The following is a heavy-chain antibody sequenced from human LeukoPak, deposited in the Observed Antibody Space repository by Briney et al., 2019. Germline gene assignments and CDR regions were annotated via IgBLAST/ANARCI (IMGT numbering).Heavy chain of an antibody. CDR3: AREGITMVRGVINDY. Sequence: GGSLRLSCAASGFTFSSYGMHWVRQAPGKGLEWVAVIWYDGSNKYYADSVKGRFTISRDNSKNTLYLQMNSLRAEDTAVYYCAREGITMVRGVINDYWGQGTLVTVSS. D-gene: IGHD3-10*01. J-gene: IGHJ4*02. CDR1: GFTFSSYG. V-gene: IGHV3-33*01. CDR2: IWYDGSNK.